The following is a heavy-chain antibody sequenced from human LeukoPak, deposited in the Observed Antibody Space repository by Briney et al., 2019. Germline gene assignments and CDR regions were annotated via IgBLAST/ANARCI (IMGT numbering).Heavy chain of an antibody. CDR2: IIPIFGTA. CDR3: ARASSDHRYSSGWYRLDY. Sequence: SVKVSCKVSGYTLTELSMHWVRQAPGKGLEWMGGIIPIFGTANYAQKFQGRVTITADESTSTAYMELSSLRSEDTAVYYCARASSDHRYSSGWYRLDYWGQGTLVTVS. V-gene: IGHV1-69*13. CDR1: GYTLTELS. D-gene: IGHD6-19*01. J-gene: IGHJ4*02.